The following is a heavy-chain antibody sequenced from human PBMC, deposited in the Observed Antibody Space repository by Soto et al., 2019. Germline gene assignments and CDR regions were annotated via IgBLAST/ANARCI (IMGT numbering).Heavy chain of an antibody. V-gene: IGHV1-69*13. CDR1: GGTFSSYA. CDR2: IIPIFGTA. Sequence: EASVKVSCKASGGTFSSYAISWVRQAPGQGLEWMGGIIPIFGTANYAQKFQGRVTITADESTSTAYMELSSLRSEDTAVYYCARVWLGEKYYYYGMDVWGQGTTVTVSS. CDR3: ARVWLGEKYYYYGMDV. J-gene: IGHJ6*02. D-gene: IGHD3-10*01.